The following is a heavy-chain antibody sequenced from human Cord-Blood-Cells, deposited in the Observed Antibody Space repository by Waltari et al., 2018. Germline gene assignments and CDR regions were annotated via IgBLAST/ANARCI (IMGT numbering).Heavy chain of an antibody. J-gene: IGHJ6*02. CDR2: IYSDGST. V-gene: IGHV3-53*01. CDR1: GFPVSSNY. D-gene: IGHD3-22*01. Sequence: EVQLVESGGGLLQPGGSLRLSCAASGFPVSSNYMSWVRQAPGKGLEWVSVIYSDGSTYYADSVKGRFTISRDNSKNTLYLQMNSLRAEDTAVYYCARVLGYYDSSGYLGEEDVWGQGTTVTVSS. CDR3: ARVLGYYDSSGYLGEEDV.